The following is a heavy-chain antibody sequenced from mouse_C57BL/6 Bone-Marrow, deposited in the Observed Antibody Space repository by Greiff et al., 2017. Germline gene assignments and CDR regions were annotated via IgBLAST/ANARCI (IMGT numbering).Heavy chain of an antibody. CDR2: INPSTGGT. Sequence: VQLQQSGPELVKPGASVKLSCKASGYSFTGYYMNWVKQSPEQGLEWIGGINPSTGGTTYNQKFKAKATLTVDKSSSTAYMQLKSLTSEDSAVYYCARLPYYYGSFYWYFDDWGTGTTVTVSS. J-gene: IGHJ1*03. CDR3: ARLPYYYGSFYWYFDD. D-gene: IGHD1-1*01. CDR1: GYSFTGYY. V-gene: IGHV1-42*01.